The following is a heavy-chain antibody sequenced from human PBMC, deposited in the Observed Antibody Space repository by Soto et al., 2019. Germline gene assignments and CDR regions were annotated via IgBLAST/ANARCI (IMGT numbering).Heavy chain of an antibody. V-gene: IGHV3-66*01. Sequence: EVQLVESGGGLVQPGGSLRLSCAASGFTVSNLYMTWVRQAPGKGLQWVAVISSGGSTYYADSVKGRFTISRDNSKKTLYLEMNSLRAEDTAVYYCARDTLGGAYDFLHGGQGTLVTVSS. D-gene: IGHD3-3*01. CDR1: GFTVSNLY. CDR2: ISSGGST. J-gene: IGHJ4*02. CDR3: ARDTLGGAYDFLH.